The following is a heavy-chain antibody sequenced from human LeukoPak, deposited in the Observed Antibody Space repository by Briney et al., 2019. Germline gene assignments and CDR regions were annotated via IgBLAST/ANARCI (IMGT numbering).Heavy chain of an antibody. CDR1: EFTFSSYA. J-gene: IGHJ4*02. Sequence: GGSLRLSCAASEFTFSSYAMTWVRQAPGKGLEWVANIKTDGSQIYYVDSVKGRFTISRDNAKNSLYLQMNSLRAEDTAVYYCARDLNWETYWGQGTLVSVSS. CDR2: IKTDGSQI. V-gene: IGHV3-7*01. CDR3: ARDLNWETY. D-gene: IGHD7-27*01.